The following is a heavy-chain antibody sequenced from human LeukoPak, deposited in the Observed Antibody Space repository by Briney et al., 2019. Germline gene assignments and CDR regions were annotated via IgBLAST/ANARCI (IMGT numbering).Heavy chain of an antibody. V-gene: IGHV4-30-4*01. J-gene: IGHJ6*04. CDR3: ARVYGSGRYYYYGMDV. CDR1: VGSISSGDYY. Sequence: SETLALTCTVSVGSISSGDYYWSWIRQPPGKGLEWIRYIYYSGSTYYNPSLKSRVTISVDTSKNQFSLKLSSVTAADTAVYYCARVYGSGRYYYYGMDVWGKGTTVTVSS. D-gene: IGHD3-10*01. CDR2: IYYSGST.